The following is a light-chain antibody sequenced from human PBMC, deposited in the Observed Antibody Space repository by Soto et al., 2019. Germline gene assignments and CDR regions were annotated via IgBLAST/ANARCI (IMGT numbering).Light chain of an antibody. CDR1: SSDVGGYNY. CDR3: SSDTSSSTLLDV. J-gene: IGLJ1*01. Sequence: QSALTQPASVSGSPGQSITISCTGTSSDVGGYNYVSWYQQHPGKAPKLMIYGVSNRPSGVSNRFSGSKSGNTASLTIAGLHAKDEADYYCSSDTSSSTLLDVFGTGTKLTVL. CDR2: GVS. V-gene: IGLV2-14*03.